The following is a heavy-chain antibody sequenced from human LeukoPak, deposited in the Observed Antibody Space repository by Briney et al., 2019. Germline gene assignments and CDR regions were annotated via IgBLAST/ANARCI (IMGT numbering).Heavy chain of an antibody. D-gene: IGHD3-10*01. CDR3: AREKLWYGSGSYISYGMDV. Sequence: GASVKVSCKASGYTFTSYGISWVRQAPGQGLEWMGWISAYNGNTNYAQKLQGRVTMTTDTSTGTAYMELRSLRSDDTAVYYCAREKLWYGSGSYISYGMDVWGQGTTVTVSS. V-gene: IGHV1-18*01. CDR2: ISAYNGNT. J-gene: IGHJ6*02. CDR1: GYTFTSYG.